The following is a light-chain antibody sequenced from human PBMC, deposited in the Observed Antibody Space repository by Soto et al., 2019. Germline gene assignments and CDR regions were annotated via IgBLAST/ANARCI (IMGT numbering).Light chain of an antibody. Sequence: QSVLTQPRSVSGSPGQSVTISCTGTSSDVGGYNYVSWYQQHPGKAPKLMIYRFSGSKSGNTASLTISGLQAEDEADYYCCSYAGSYTVVFGGGTKVTVL. CDR1: SSDVGGYNY. CDR3: CSYAGSYTVV. V-gene: IGLV2-11*01. J-gene: IGLJ2*01.